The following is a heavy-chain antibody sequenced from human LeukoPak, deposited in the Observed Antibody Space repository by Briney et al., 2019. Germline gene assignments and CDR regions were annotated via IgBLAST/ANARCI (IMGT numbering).Heavy chain of an antibody. Sequence: ASVKVSCKASGYTFTSYDINWVRQATGQGLEWMGWINPNSGGTNYAQKFQGRVTMTRDTSISTAYMELSRLRSDDTAVYYCARVTRTIAAAGTGAFDIWGQGTMVTVSS. V-gene: IGHV1-2*02. J-gene: IGHJ3*02. CDR2: INPNSGGT. CDR3: ARVTRTIAAAGTGAFDI. D-gene: IGHD6-13*01. CDR1: GYTFTSYD.